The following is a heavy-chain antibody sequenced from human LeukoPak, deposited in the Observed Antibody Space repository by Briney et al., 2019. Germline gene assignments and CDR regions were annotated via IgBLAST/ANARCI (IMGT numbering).Heavy chain of an antibody. V-gene: IGHV1-2*02. CDR2: INPNSGGT. D-gene: IGHD4-17*01. Sequence: GASVRVSCKASGYTFTGYYMHWVRQAPGQGLEWMGWINPNSGGTNYAQKFQGRFTMTRDTSISTAYMELSRLRSDDTAVYYCAREEVGDYGESSVYNWFDPWGQGTLVTVSS. CDR1: GYTFTGYY. J-gene: IGHJ5*02. CDR3: AREEVGDYGESSVYNWFDP.